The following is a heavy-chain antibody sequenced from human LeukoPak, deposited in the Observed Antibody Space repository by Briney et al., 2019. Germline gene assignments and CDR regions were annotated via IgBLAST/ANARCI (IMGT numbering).Heavy chain of an antibody. J-gene: IGHJ4*02. CDR3: ARHHIAAAAMDY. D-gene: IGHD6-13*01. V-gene: IGHV4-59*08. CDR1: GGSISSYY. Sequence: SETLSLTCTVSGGSISSYYWSWIRQPPGKGLEWIGYIYYSGSTNYNPSLKSRVTISVDTSKNQFSLKLSSVTAADTAVYYCARHHIAAAAMDYWGQGTLVTVSS. CDR2: IYYSGST.